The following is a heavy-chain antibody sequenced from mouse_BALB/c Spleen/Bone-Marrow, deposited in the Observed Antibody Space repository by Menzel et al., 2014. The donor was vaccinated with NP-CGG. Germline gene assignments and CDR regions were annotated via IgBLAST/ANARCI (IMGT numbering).Heavy chain of an antibody. CDR1: GYTFTSYW. D-gene: IGHD2-1*01. Sequence: VQLVESGAELAKPGASVKMSCKASGYTFTSYWMHWVKQRPGQGLEWIGYINPSTGYTEYNQKFKDKATLTADESSSTAYMQLSSLTSEDSAVYYCARYGNYGDYFDYWGQGTTLTVSS. J-gene: IGHJ2*01. CDR2: INPSTGYT. CDR3: ARYGNYGDYFDY. V-gene: IGHV1-7*01.